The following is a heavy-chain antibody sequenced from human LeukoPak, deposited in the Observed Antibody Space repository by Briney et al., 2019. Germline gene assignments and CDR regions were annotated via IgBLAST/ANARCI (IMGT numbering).Heavy chain of an antibody. V-gene: IGHV1-46*01. D-gene: IGHD3-9*01. CDR3: AREDILTKGFAY. CDR1: GYTFTSYY. CDR2: INPSGGST. Sequence: ASVEVSCKASGYTFTSYYMHWVRQAPGQGLEWMGIINPSGGSTSYAQKFQGRVTMTRDTSTSTVYMELSSLRSEDTAVYYCAREDILTKGFAYWGQGTLVTVSS. J-gene: IGHJ4*02.